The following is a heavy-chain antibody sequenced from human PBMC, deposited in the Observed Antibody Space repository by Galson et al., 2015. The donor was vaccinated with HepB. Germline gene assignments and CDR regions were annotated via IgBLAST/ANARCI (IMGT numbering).Heavy chain of an antibody. Sequence: SVKVSCKASGYTFTSYAMNWVRQAPGQGLEWMGWINTNTGNPTYAQGFTGRFDFSLDTSVNTAYLQISSLKAEDTAVYYRAREFFGVTTADRDYWGQGTLVTVSS. J-gene: IGHJ4*02. CDR1: GYTFTSYA. CDR2: INTNTGNP. D-gene: IGHD4-17*01. CDR3: AREFFGVTTADRDY. V-gene: IGHV7-4-1*02.